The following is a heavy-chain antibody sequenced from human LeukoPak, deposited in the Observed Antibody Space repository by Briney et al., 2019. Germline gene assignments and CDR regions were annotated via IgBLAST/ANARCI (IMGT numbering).Heavy chain of an antibody. Sequence: GGSLTLSCAASGFTFSSFWMHWVRQAPGKGLVWVSRINNDGITTTYADSVKGRFTISRDNAKNTLYLQMNSLRVEDTAVYYCARETAVSGGVFFDYWGQGTLVTVSS. CDR2: INNDGITT. CDR1: GFTFSSFW. CDR3: ARETAVSGGVFFDY. D-gene: IGHD1-14*01. J-gene: IGHJ4*02. V-gene: IGHV3-74*01.